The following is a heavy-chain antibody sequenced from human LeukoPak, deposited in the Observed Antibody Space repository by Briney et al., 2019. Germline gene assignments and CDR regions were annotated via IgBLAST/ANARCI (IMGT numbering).Heavy chain of an antibody. CDR1: GGTFSSYA. D-gene: IGHD6-19*01. V-gene: IGHV1-69*04. Sequence: SVKVSCKASGGTFSSYAISWVRQAPGQGLEWMGRIIPILGIANYAQKFQGRVTITADKSTSTVYMELSSLRSEDTAVYYCARDEEQWLVHPSAFDIWGQGTTVTVSS. CDR2: IIPILGIA. CDR3: ARDEEQWLVHPSAFDI. J-gene: IGHJ3*02.